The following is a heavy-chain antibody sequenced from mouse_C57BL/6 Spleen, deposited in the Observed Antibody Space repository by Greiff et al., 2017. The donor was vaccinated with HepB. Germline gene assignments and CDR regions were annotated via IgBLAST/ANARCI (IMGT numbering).Heavy chain of an antibody. CDR2: IDPANGNT. Sequence: VQLQQSVAELVRPGASVKLSCTASGFNIKHTYMPWVKQRPEQGLEWIGRIDPANGNTKYAPKFQGKATITADTSSNTAYLQLSRLTSEDTAIYYCASHRYDYDEWFADWGEGTLVTVSA. CDR3: ASHRYDYDEWFAD. D-gene: IGHD2-4*01. V-gene: IGHV14-3*01. CDR1: GFNIKHTY. J-gene: IGHJ3*01.